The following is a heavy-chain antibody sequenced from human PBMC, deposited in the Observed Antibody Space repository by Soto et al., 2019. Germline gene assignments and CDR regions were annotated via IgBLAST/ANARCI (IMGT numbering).Heavy chain of an antibody. CDR3: ARAMTTVTTYFDY. V-gene: IGHV1-2*04. D-gene: IGHD4-17*01. J-gene: IGHJ4*02. Sequence: GASVKVSCKASGYTFTSYDINWVRQATGQGLEWMGWINPNSGGTNYAQKFQGWVTMTRDTSISTAYMELSRLRSDDTAVYYCARAMTTVTTYFDYWGQGTLVTVSS. CDR2: INPNSGGT. CDR1: GYTFTSYD.